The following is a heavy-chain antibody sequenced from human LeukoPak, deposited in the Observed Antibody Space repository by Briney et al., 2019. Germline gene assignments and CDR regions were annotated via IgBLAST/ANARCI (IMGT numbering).Heavy chain of an antibody. CDR3: AKDASDGDYAVY. CDR2: IRYDGSNK. D-gene: IGHD4-17*01. V-gene: IGHV3-30*02. Sequence: GGSLRLSCAASGITFSNYGMNWVRQAPGKGLEWVAFIRYDGSNKYYADSVKGRFTISRDNSKNTLYLQMNSLRAEDTAVYYCAKDASDGDYAVYWGQGTLVTVSS. CDR1: GITFSNYG. J-gene: IGHJ4*02.